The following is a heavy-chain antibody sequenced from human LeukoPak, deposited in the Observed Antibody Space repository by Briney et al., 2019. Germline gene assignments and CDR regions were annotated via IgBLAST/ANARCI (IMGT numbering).Heavy chain of an antibody. CDR1: GYTFTGYY. D-gene: IGHD3-3*01. CDR3: ARTILWSAYSPHDY. Sequence: ASVKVSCKASGYTFTGYYLHWVRQAPGQGLDWMGWVNPNSGDTYYAQKFHGRVTMIRDTSITTAYMELSSLRSDDTAVYYCARTILWSAYSPHDYWGQGTLVTVSS. J-gene: IGHJ4*02. CDR2: VNPNSGDT. V-gene: IGHV1-2*02.